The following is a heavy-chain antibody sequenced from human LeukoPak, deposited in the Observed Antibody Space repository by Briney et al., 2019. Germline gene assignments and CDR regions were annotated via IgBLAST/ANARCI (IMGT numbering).Heavy chain of an antibody. CDR3: ARDGDILTGYYFDY. J-gene: IGHJ4*02. V-gene: IGHV3-21*01. CDR1: GFTFSSYS. D-gene: IGHD3-9*01. CDR2: ISSSSSYI. Sequence: GGSLRLSCAASGFTFSSYSMNWVRQAPGKGLEWVSSISSSSSYIYYADSVKGRFTISRDNSENTLYLQMNSLRAEDTAVYYCARDGDILTGYYFDYWGQGTLVTVSS.